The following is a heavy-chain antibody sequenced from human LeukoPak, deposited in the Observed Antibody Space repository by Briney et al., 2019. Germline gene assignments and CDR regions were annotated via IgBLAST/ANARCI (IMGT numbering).Heavy chain of an antibody. CDR2: IYHSGST. J-gene: IGHJ4*02. Sequence: SETLSLTCTVSGYSISSGYYWGWIRQPPGKGLEWIGSIYHSGSTYYNPSLKSRVTISVDTSKNQFSLKLSSVTAADTAVYYCARGSLRDCTNGVCYTPVPFDYWGQGTLVTVSS. V-gene: IGHV4-38-2*02. D-gene: IGHD2-8*01. CDR1: GYSISSGYY. CDR3: ARGSLRDCTNGVCYTPVPFDY.